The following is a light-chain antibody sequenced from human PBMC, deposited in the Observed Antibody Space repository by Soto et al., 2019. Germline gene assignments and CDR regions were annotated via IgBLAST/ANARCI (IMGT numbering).Light chain of an antibody. CDR2: AAS. V-gene: IGKV1-39*01. J-gene: IGKJ2*01. CDR3: QQSYSTPHT. CDR1: QSISSY. Sequence: DIQMTQSPSSLSASVGDRVTITCRASQSISSYLNWYQQKPGKAPKLLIYAASSLQSGVTSRFSGSGSGTDFTLPISSLQPEDFATYYCQQSYSTPHTFGQGTKVEIK.